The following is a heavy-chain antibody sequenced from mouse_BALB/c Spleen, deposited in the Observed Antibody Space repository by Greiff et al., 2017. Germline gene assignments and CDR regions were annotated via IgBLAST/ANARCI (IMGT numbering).Heavy chain of an antibody. V-gene: IGHV5-17*02. J-gene: IGHJ4*01. D-gene: IGHD1-1*01. CDR1: GFTFSSFG. CDR2: ISSGSSTI. CDR3: ARITTVVGGYYAMDY. Sequence: EVMLVESGGGLVQPGGSRKLSCAASGFTFSSFGMHWVRQAPEKGLEWVAYISSGSSTIYYADTVKGRFTISRDNPKNTLFLQMTSLRSEDTAMYYCARITTVVGGYYAMDYWGQGTSVTVSS.